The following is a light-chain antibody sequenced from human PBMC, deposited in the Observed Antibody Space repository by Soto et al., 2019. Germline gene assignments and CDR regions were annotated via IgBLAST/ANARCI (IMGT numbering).Light chain of an antibody. V-gene: IGKV3-11*01. CDR2: DES. CDR1: QSVSSY. Sequence: EIVLPQSPARRSLSSGARATLSCRASQSVSSYLAWYQQKPGQAPRLLIYDESNSANGIPARFSGSGSGTDFTITLRSLEPEDVAVYYCQQRSNFGQGTRLEIK. CDR3: QQRSN. J-gene: IGKJ5*01.